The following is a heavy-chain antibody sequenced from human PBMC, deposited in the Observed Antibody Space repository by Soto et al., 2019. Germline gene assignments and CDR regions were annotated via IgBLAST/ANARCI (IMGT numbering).Heavy chain of an antibody. D-gene: IGHD6-6*01. CDR1: GFTFSSYA. CDR3: ARAHSRSPHY. Sequence: PGGSLRLSCAASGFTFSSYAMSWVRQAPGKGLEWVSAISVSGGSTYYAYSVKGRFTISRDNSQNTLYLQMNSLRAEDTAVYYCARAHSRSPHYWGQGTLVTVSS. J-gene: IGHJ4*02. CDR2: ISVSGGST. V-gene: IGHV3-23*01.